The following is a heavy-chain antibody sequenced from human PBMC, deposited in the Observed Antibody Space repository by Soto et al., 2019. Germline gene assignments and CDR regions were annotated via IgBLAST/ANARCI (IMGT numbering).Heavy chain of an antibody. CDR1: GGSISSYY. Sequence: SETLSLTCTVSGGSISSYYWSWIRQAPGKGLEWIGYIYYSGSTNYNPSLKSRVTISVDTSKNQFSLKLSSVTAADTAVYYCARHSSGLAGYFDYWGQGTLVTVSS. CDR2: IYYSGST. J-gene: IGHJ4*02. CDR3: ARHSSGLAGYFDY. D-gene: IGHD6-19*01. V-gene: IGHV4-59*08.